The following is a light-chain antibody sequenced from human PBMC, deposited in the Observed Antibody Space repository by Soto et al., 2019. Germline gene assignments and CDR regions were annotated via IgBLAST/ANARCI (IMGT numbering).Light chain of an antibody. J-gene: IGKJ2*01. V-gene: IGKV1-27*01. Sequence: DIQMTQSPSSLSASVGARVTISCRASQGIRTFLAWYQQKPGSIPKLLIYAASTLQSGVPARFSGSGSGTDFTITISSLQPEDIATYYCQKYNSAPYTFGQGTKLEIK. CDR2: AAS. CDR1: QGIRTF. CDR3: QKYNSAPYT.